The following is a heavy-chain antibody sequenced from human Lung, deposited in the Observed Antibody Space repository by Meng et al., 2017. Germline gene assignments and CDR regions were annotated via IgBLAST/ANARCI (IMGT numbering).Heavy chain of an antibody. Sequence: ASVKVSCKASGYTFTAYYLHWVRQAPGQGLEWMGWINPSSGGTFYAQKFQGRVTLTADSSINTAYMELNSLGSDDTAVYFCARAMYDSRGYYYWKPWFDPWGQGALVTVS. CDR1: GYTFTAYY. CDR3: ARAMYDSRGYYYWKPWFDP. V-gene: IGHV1-2*02. D-gene: IGHD3-22*01. J-gene: IGHJ5*02. CDR2: INPSSGGT.